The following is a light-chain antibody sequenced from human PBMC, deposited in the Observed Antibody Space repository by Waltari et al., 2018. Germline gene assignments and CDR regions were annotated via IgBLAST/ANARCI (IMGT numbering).Light chain of an antibody. CDR2: KAN. CDR1: SGSLSTTSY. V-gene: IGLV8-61*01. CDR3: ALYMGSGIWV. Sequence: QTVVTQEPSLSVSPGGTVTLTCALSSGSLSTTSYATWYLQTPGQAPRTLVYKANARSSGVPDRLSGSILGNTAARTITGAQADDESDYYWALYMGSGIWVFGGGTRLTVL. J-gene: IGLJ3*02.